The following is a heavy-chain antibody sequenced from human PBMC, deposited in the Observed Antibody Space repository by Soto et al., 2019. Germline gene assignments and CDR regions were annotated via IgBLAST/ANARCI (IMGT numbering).Heavy chain of an antibody. CDR2: ISYDGSNK. V-gene: IGHV3-30*18. D-gene: IGHD3-10*01. CDR1: GFTFSSYG. Sequence: VRSGGGVVQPGRSLRLSCAASGFTFSSYGMHWVRQAPGKGLEWVAVISYDGSNKYYADSVKGRFTISRDNSKNTLYLQMNSLRAEDTAVYYCAKLGGSGSFRPNDAFDIWGQGTMVTVSS. J-gene: IGHJ3*02. CDR3: AKLGGSGSFRPNDAFDI.